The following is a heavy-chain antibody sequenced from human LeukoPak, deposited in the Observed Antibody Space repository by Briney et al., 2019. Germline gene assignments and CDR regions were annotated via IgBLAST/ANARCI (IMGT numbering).Heavy chain of an antibody. Sequence: SVKVSCKASGGTFSSYAISWVRQAPGQGLEWMGRIIPIFGTANYAQKFQGRATITTDESTSTAYMELSSLRSEDTAVYYCACGIVVVVAATPSYYFDYWGQGTLVTVSS. CDR3: ACGIVVVVAATPSYYFDY. CDR1: GGTFSSYA. V-gene: IGHV1-69*05. CDR2: IIPIFGTA. J-gene: IGHJ4*02. D-gene: IGHD2-15*01.